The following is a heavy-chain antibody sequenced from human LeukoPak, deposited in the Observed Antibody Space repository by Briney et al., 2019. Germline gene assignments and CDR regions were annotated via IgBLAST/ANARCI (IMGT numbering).Heavy chain of an antibody. V-gene: IGHV3-23*01. D-gene: IGHD5-12*01. CDR2: ISGSGSST. CDR3: ARESQLFSGYPFHC. Sequence: GGSLRLSCAVSGFTFRSYVTSWVRQAPGKGLEWVSIISGSGSSTDYADSVKGRFTMSRDNSKNTLYLQMNRLRAEDTAVYYCARESQLFSGYPFHCWGRGTLVTVSS. CDR1: GFTFRSYV. J-gene: IGHJ4*02.